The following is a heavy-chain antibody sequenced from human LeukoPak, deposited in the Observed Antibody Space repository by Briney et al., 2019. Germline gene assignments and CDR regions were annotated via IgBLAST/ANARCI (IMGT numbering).Heavy chain of an antibody. CDR1: GGSISSYY. V-gene: IGHV4-30-4*01. CDR2: IYHSGST. Sequence: SETLSLTCTVSGGSISSYYWSWIRQPPGKGLEWIGYIYHSGSTYYNPSLESRVTVSVDTSKNQFSLKLRSVTAADTAVYYCARDSSGASYVVWGQGKLVTVSS. D-gene: IGHD1-26*01. CDR3: ARDSSGASYVV. J-gene: IGHJ4*02.